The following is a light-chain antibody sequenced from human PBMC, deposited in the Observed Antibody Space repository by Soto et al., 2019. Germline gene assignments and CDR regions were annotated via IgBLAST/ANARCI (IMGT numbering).Light chain of an antibody. CDR1: SSNIGNNY. J-gene: IGLJ3*02. V-gene: IGLV1-47*01. Sequence: QSVLTQPPSASGTPGQRVTISCSGSSSNIGNNYVSWHQQIPGTAPKLLIYRNNQRPSGVPDRFSGSKSGTSASLDISGLQSEDEADYYCAAWDDSLSSWVFGGGTKVTVL. CDR2: RNN. CDR3: AAWDDSLSSWV.